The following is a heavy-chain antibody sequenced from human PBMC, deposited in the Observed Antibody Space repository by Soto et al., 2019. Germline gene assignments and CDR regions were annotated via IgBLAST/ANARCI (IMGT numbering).Heavy chain of an antibody. CDR1: GFTFSSYW. CDR3: LRGNSGYGNFDY. Sequence: LRLSCAASGFTFSSYWMHWVRQAPGKGLVWVSRIKGDGSETNYADSVKGRFTISRDNAKNTLYLQLNSLRAEDTAVYYCLRGNSGYGNFDYWGQGTRVTVSS. J-gene: IGHJ4*02. V-gene: IGHV3-74*01. D-gene: IGHD5-12*01. CDR2: IKGDGSET.